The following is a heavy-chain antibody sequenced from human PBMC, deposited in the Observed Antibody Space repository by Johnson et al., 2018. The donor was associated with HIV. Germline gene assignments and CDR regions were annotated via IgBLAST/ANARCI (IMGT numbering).Heavy chain of an antibody. CDR2: IYSGGST. CDR1: GFTVSSNY. V-gene: IGHV3-66*02. D-gene: IGHD6-13*01. Sequence: VQLLESGGGLVQRGGSLRLSCAASGFTVSSNYMTWVRQAPGKGLEWVSVIYSGGSTYYADSVKGRFTISRDHSENTLYLQMNSLRPEDTAVYFCARDGKYSSIGPDAFDVWGQGTMVAVSS. J-gene: IGHJ3*01. CDR3: ARDGKYSSIGPDAFDV.